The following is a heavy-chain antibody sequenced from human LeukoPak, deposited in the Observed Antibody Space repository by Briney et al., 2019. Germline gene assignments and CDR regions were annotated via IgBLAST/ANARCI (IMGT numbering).Heavy chain of an antibody. V-gene: IGHV3-30*02. CDR1: GFTFSSYG. CDR3: AKDGHYDILTGYYMGAFDI. J-gene: IGHJ3*02. CDR2: IRYDGSNK. Sequence: TGGSLRLSCAASGFTFSSYGMHWVRQAPGKGLEWVAFIRYDGSNKYYADSVKGRFTISRDNSKNTLYLQMNSLRAEDTAVYYCAKDGHYDILTGYYMGAFDIWGQGTMVTVSS. D-gene: IGHD3-9*01.